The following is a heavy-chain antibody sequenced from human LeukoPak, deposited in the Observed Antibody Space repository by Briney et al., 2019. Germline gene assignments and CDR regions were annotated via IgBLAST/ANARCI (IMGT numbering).Heavy chain of an antibody. CDR2: IYYSGST. V-gene: IGHV4-59*01. Sequence: PSETLSLTCTVSGGSISSYYWSWIRQPPGKGLEWIGYIYYSGSTNYNPSLKSRVTISVDTSKNQFSLKLSSATAADTAVYYCARAVAVPINWFDPWGQGTLVTVSS. D-gene: IGHD6-19*01. CDR3: ARAVAVPINWFDP. CDR1: GGSISSYY. J-gene: IGHJ5*02.